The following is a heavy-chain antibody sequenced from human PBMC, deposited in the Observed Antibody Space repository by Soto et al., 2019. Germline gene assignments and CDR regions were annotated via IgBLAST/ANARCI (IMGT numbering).Heavy chain of an antibody. CDR2: IIPIFGTA. Sequence: QGQLVQSWAEVKKPGSSVKVSCKASGGTFSSYAISWVRQAPGQGLEWMGGIIPIFGTANYAQKFQGRVTITADEATSTAYMELRSLRSEDTAVYYCARKVAAHNFGWFDPWGQGPLVTVSS. CDR3: ARKVAAHNFGWFDP. D-gene: IGHD2-15*01. V-gene: IGHV1-69*01. CDR1: GGTFSSYA. J-gene: IGHJ5*02.